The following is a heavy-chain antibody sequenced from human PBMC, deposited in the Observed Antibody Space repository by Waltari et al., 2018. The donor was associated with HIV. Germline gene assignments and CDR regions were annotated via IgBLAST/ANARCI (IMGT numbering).Heavy chain of an antibody. J-gene: IGHJ6*01. Sequence: MQLVESGGGLVKPGGSRRLSCATSGFTLSTYTMTWVRQTPGKGLELSSSITSTSRSIFYSDSTKGRFIISRDNAQNSLSLQMTSLTAEDTAVYFCVADLGGSHDSWGQGTTVTVS. CDR1: GFTLSTYT. CDR2: ITSTSRSI. V-gene: IGHV3-21*02. CDR3: VADLGGSHDS. D-gene: IGHD1-26*01.